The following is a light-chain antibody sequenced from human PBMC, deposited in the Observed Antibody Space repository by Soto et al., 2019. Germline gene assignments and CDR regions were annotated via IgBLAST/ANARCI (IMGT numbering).Light chain of an antibody. V-gene: IGKV3-20*01. CDR1: QSVSSSY. Sequence: EIVLTQSPGTLSLSPGERATLSCRASQSVSSSYLAWYQQKPGQAPRLLIYGASSRATGIPDRCSGSGSGTGLALTISRLELEDFAVDYCQQYGSSPPRYTFGQGTKLEIK. CDR2: GAS. J-gene: IGKJ2*01. CDR3: QQYGSSPPRYT.